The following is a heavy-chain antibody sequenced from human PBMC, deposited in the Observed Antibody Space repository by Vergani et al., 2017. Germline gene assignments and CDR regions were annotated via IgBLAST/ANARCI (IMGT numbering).Heavy chain of an antibody. CDR1: GGSISSYY. CDR2: IYYSGST. D-gene: IGHD6-13*01. CDR3: ARAVVREGERWKYSSSRRGEGREVEYYYYYMDV. V-gene: IGHV4-59*01. J-gene: IGHJ6*03. Sequence: QVQLQESGPGLVKPSETLSLTCTVSGGSISSYYWSWIRQPPGKGLEWIGYIYYSGSTNYNPSLKSRVTISVDTSKNQFSLKLSSVTAADTAVYYCARAVVREGERWKYSSSRRGEGREVEYYYYYMDVWGKGTTVTVSS.